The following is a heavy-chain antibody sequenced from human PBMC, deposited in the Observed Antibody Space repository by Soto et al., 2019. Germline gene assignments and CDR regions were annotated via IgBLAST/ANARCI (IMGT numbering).Heavy chain of an antibody. CDR1: GYTFTSYG. CDR3: ARWGATVTFDYYYYYGMDV. J-gene: IGHJ6*02. D-gene: IGHD4-17*01. Sequence: QVQLVQSGAEVKKPGASVKVSCKASGYTFTSYGISWVRQAPGQGLEWMGWISAYNGNTNYAQKRQGRVTMTTDTATSTAYMGLRSLRSDDTAVYYCARWGATVTFDYYYYYGMDVWGQGPTVTVSS. V-gene: IGHV1-18*01. CDR2: ISAYNGNT.